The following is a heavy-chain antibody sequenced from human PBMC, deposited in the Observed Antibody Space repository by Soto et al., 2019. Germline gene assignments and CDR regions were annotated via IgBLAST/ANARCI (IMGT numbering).Heavy chain of an antibody. CDR2: ISGYNGDT. J-gene: IGHJ6*02. CDR1: GYTFSRYG. V-gene: IGHV1-18*01. CDR3: AKNGQPPYYYYGMDV. Sequence: QCQLVQSGPEVKKPGASVKVSCKTSGYTFSRYGIGWVRQAPGQGLEWMGWISGYNGDTNYAQKVQGRVTMTRDTSTYTAYMELRSLTSDGTARYYCAKNGQPPYYYYGMDVWGQGTTVAVSS. D-gene: IGHD2-8*01.